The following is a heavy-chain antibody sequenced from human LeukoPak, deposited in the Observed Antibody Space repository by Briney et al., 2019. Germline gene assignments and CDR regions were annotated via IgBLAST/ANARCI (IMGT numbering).Heavy chain of an antibody. CDR3: ARDQDILTGYYGGPLYYFDY. J-gene: IGHJ4*02. Sequence: GGSLRLSCAASGFTFRSYGMHWVRQAPGKGLEWVAVIWYDGSNKYYADSVKGRFTISRDNSKNTLYLQMNSLRAEDTAVYYCARDQDILTGYYGGPLYYFDYWGQGTLVTVSS. CDR2: IWYDGSNK. D-gene: IGHD3-9*01. CDR1: GFTFRSYG. V-gene: IGHV3-33*01.